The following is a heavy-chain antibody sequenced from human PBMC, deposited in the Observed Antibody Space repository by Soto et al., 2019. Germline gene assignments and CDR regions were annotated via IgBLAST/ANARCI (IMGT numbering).Heavy chain of an antibody. J-gene: IGHJ4*02. D-gene: IGHD2-2*01. CDR3: ARGYCSSSGCSHCFDY. Sequence: QVQLVQSGAEVKKPGASVKVSCKASGYTFPGNYMHWLRQAPGQGLEWMALINPTSGGTNYAQKFQGRVTMTWDTSISTAYMELSRLRSDDTAIYYCARGYCSSSGCSHCFDYWGQGTLVTVSS. CDR2: INPTSGGT. CDR1: GYTFPGNY. V-gene: IGHV1-2*02.